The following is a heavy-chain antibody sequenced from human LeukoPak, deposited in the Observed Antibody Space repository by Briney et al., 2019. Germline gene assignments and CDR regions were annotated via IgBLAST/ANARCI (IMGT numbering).Heavy chain of an antibody. J-gene: IGHJ4*02. CDR2: IYSDNT. Sequence: GGTLRLSCTVSEFTVSSNSMSWVRQAPGKGLEWVSFIYSDNTHYSDYVKGRFTISRDNSKNTLYLQMNSLRADDTAVYYCAKYVGGSQPWTGVPDYWGQGTLVTVSS. CDR3: AKYVGGSQPWTGVPDY. V-gene: IGHV3-53*01. CDR1: EFTVSSNS. D-gene: IGHD1-26*01.